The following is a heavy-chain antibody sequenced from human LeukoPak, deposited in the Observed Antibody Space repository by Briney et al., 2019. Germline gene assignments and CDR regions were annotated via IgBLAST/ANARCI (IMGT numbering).Heavy chain of an antibody. J-gene: IGHJ5*02. CDR2: ISYDGSNK. D-gene: IGHD5-24*01. CDR3: AREVEMATLYGDNWFDP. Sequence: GRSLRLSCAASGFTFSSYAMHWVRQAPGKGLEWVAVISYDGSNKYYADSVKGRFTISRDNSKNTLYLQMNSLRAEDTAVYYCAREVEMATLYGDNWFDPWGQGTLVTVSS. CDR1: GFTFSSYA. V-gene: IGHV3-30*04.